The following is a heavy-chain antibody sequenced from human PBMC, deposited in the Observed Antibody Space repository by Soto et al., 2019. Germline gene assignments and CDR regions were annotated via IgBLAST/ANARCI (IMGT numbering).Heavy chain of an antibody. CDR1: GYTFTRYV. CDR2: ISDYNGNT. V-gene: IGHV1-18*01. CDR3: ARDGGSNWYDFGY. Sequence: GASVKVSCKASGYTFTRYVVSWVRHAPGQGLEWMGWISDYNGNTDYAQKFQGRVTMTTDTSTSTAYMELRSLRSDDTAVFYWARDGGSNWYDFGYWGQGTLVTVSS. J-gene: IGHJ4*02. D-gene: IGHD6-13*01.